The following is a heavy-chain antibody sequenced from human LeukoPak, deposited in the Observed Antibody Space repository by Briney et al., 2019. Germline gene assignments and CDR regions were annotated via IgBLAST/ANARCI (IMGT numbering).Heavy chain of an antibody. D-gene: IGHD5-18*01. V-gene: IGHV3-53*01. J-gene: IGHJ6*03. CDR3: ARNRSYGYYYYYYMDV. CDR2: IYSDNT. CDR1: GLIVSSNY. Sequence: TGGSLRLSCAASGLIVSSNYMNWVRQAPGKGLEWVSFIYSDNTHYSDSVKGRFTISRDNSKNTLYLQMNSLRAEDTAVYYCARNRSYGYYYYYYMDVWGKGTTVTVSS.